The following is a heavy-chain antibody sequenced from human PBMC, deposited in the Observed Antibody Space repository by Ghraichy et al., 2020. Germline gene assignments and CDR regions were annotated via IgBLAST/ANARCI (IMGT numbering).Heavy chain of an antibody. CDR3: ARGPIQRACYNWFDP. CDR2: INHSGST. V-gene: IGHV4-34*01. CDR1: GGSFSGYY. Sequence: SETLSLTCAVYGGSFSGYYWSWIRQPPGKGLEWIGEINHSGSTNYNPSLKSRVTISVDTSKNQFSLKLSSVTAADTAVYYCARGPIQRACYNWFDPWGQGTLVTVSS. D-gene: IGHD4/OR15-4a*01. J-gene: IGHJ5*02.